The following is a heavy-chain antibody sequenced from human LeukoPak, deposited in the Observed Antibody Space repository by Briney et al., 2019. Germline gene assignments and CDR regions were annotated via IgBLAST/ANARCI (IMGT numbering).Heavy chain of an antibody. CDR3: ASSAYYDSSGYYYAFDY. J-gene: IGHJ4*02. Sequence: GASLKISCKGSGSSFTSYWIGWVRQMPGKGLEWMGIIYPGDSDTRYSPSFQGQVTISADKSISTAYLQWSSLKASDTAMYYCASSAYYDSSGYYYAFDYWGQGTLVTVSS. CDR2: IYPGDSDT. V-gene: IGHV5-51*01. D-gene: IGHD3-22*01. CDR1: GSSFTSYW.